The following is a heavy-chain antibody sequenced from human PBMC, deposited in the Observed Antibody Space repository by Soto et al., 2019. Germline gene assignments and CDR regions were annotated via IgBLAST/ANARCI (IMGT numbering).Heavy chain of an antibody. CDR1: GYTFTSYY. V-gene: IGHV1-46*01. CDR2: TNPSSGST. CDR3: GRDSKWDDTSVGMDV. Sequence: ASVKVSCKASGYTFTSYYIHWVRQAPGQGLEWMGLTNPSSGSTSYAQKFQGRVTMTRDTSTSTAYMELSSLRSEDTSVYYCGRDSKWDDTSVGMDVWGQGTKVTSP. D-gene: IGHD3-22*01. J-gene: IGHJ6*02.